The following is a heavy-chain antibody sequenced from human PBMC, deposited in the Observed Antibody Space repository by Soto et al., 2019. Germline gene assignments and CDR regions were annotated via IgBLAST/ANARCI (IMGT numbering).Heavy chain of an antibody. CDR1: GYTFTSYG. J-gene: IGHJ6*02. D-gene: IGHD3-22*01. Sequence: QVPLVQSGAEVKKPGASVKVSCKASGYTFTSYGISWVRQAPGQGLEWMGWISAYNGNTNYAQKLQGRVTMTTDTSTSTVYMELRSLRSDDTAVYYCARDNIRYDSSGYYYNYYGMDVWGQGTTVTVSS. CDR2: ISAYNGNT. V-gene: IGHV1-18*01. CDR3: ARDNIRYDSSGYYYNYYGMDV.